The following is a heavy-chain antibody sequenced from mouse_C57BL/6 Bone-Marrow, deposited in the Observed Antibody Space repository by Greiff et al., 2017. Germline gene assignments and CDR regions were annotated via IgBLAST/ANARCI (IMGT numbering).Heavy chain of an antibody. Sequence: VQLQQSGAELVRPGASVTLSCKASGYTFTDYEMHWVKQTPVHGLEWIGAIDPETGGTAYNQKFKGKAILTAEKSSSTAYMELRSLTSEDSAVYYCTRCLYDVYSLDYWGQGTTLTVSS. D-gene: IGHD2-3*01. CDR3: TRCLYDVYSLDY. CDR1: GYTFTDYE. J-gene: IGHJ2*01. CDR2: IDPETGGT. V-gene: IGHV1-15*01.